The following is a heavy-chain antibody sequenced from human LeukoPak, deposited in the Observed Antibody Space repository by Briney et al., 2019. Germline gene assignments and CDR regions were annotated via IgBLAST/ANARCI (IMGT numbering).Heavy chain of an antibody. CDR2: IYSVGAT. J-gene: IGHJ3*02. D-gene: IGHD2-8*01. CDR1: GLTLSSHW. Sequence: PGGSLRLSCAASGLTLSSHWMHWVRQAPGKGLEWVSIIYSVGATYYADSVTGRFTISRDDSKNTLYLQMNSLRVEDTAVYYCAGPTNGQSFDIWGQGTMVTVSS. CDR3: AGPTNGQSFDI. V-gene: IGHV3-53*01.